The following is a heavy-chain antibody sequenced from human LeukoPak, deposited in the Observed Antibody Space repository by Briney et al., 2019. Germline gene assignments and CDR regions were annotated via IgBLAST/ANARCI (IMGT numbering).Heavy chain of an antibody. Sequence: PSETLSLTCTVSGGSISSYYWSWIRQPPGKGLEWIGYIYYSGSTNYNPSLKSRVTISVDTSKNQFSLKLSSVTAADTAVYYCARAPRFGELIAWFDPWGQGTLVTVSS. CDR1: GGSISSYY. J-gene: IGHJ5*02. D-gene: IGHD3-10*01. CDR2: IYYSGST. V-gene: IGHV4-59*01. CDR3: ARAPRFGELIAWFDP.